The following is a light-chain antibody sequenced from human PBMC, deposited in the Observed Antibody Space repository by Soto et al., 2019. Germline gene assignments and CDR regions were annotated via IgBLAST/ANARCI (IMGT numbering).Light chain of an antibody. J-gene: IGLJ2*01. CDR1: SNDVGAYNF. CDR3: SSYGGSNNLL. Sequence: QSALTQPPSASGSPGQSVTISCTGTSNDVGAYNFISLYQQHPGKAPKLMIYEVNKRPSGVPDRFSGSKSGNTASLTVSGLQAEDEADYYCSSYGGSNNLLFGGGTKVTVL. CDR2: EVN. V-gene: IGLV2-8*01.